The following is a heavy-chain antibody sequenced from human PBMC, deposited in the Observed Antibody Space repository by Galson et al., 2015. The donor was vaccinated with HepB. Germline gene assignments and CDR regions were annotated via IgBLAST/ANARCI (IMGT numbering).Heavy chain of an antibody. Sequence: SLRLSCAASGFTFNSYGLHWVRQAPGKGLEWVAVITYDGRNKYYADSVKGRFTISRDNSKNTLYLQMDSLRTEDTAVYYCAKAKPSSVAFDIWGRGTMVTVSS. CDR1: GFTFNSYG. D-gene: IGHD3-10*01. J-gene: IGHJ3*02. V-gene: IGHV3-30*18. CDR2: ITYDGRNK. CDR3: AKAKPSSVAFDI.